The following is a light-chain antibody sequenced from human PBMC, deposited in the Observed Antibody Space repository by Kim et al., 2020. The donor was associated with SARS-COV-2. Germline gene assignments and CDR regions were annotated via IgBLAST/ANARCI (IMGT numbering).Light chain of an antibody. V-gene: IGKV3D-20*01. J-gene: IGKJ4*01. Sequence: EIVLTQSPATLSLSPGERATLSCGTSQSVGSSLAWYQQKPGLAPRLLIYDASSRATGIPDRFSGSGSGTDFTLTISRLEPEDFAVYYCQQYGSPPLTFGGGTKVDIK. CDR2: DAS. CDR3: QQYGSPPLT. CDR1: QSVGSS.